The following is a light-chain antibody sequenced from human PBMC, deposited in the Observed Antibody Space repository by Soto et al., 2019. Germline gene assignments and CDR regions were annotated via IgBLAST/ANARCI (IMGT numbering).Light chain of an antibody. CDR2: AAS. CDR1: QAIRNY. CDR3: QQSENPAS. Sequence: DIHISHSPSPLPAIICNGVTITFQASQAIRNYLNWYQQKPGKAPNLLIYAASSLRSGVPSKFSGSGSGTDFSLSISSLQPEDIATYYCQQSENPASFGQGTRLEIK. V-gene: IGKV1-39*01. J-gene: IGKJ5*01.